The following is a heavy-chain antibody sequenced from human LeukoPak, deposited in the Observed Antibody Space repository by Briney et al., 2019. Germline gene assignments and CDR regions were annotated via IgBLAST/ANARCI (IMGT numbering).Heavy chain of an antibody. CDR3: ATRGAPGYYYGMDV. V-gene: IGHV3-66*01. Sequence: GSLRLSCAASGFTVSSNYMSWVRQAPGKGLEWVSIISTSGTTSYADSVKGRFTISSDNSRNTLYLQMNSLRAEDTAVYYCATRGAPGYYYGMDVWGQGTTVTVSS. CDR1: GFTVSSNY. D-gene: IGHD1-26*01. J-gene: IGHJ6*02. CDR2: ISTSGTT.